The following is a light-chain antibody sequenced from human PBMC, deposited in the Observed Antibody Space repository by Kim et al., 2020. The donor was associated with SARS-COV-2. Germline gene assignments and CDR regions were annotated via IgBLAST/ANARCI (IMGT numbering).Light chain of an antibody. CDR1: QYISSY. CDR2: AAS. J-gene: IGKJ1*01. V-gene: IGKV1-39*01. Sequence: ASVGDRVTITCRASQYISSYLNWYQQKPGKAPKLLIYAASTLQSGVPSRLSGSGSGTEFTLTISSLQPEDFATYSCQQSYTTPWTFGQGTKVEIK. CDR3: QQSYTTPWT.